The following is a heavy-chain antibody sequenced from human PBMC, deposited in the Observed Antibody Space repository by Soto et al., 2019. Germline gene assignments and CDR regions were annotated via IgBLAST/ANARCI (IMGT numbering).Heavy chain of an antibody. Sequence: SETLSLTCTVSGGSISSYYWSWIRQPPGKGLEWIGYIYYSGSTNYNPSLKSRVTISVDTSKNQFSLKLSSVTAADTAVYYCARHRRGCTSPRCYGMDVWGQGTTVTVSS. V-gene: IGHV4-59*01. D-gene: IGHD2-2*01. CDR1: GGSISSYY. CDR3: ARHRRGCTSPRCYGMDV. CDR2: IYYSGST. J-gene: IGHJ6*02.